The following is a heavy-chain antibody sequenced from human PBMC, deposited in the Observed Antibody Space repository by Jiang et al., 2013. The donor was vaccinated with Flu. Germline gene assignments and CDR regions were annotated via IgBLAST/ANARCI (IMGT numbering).Heavy chain of an antibody. Sequence: SSVKVSCKASGGTFSSYAISWVRQAPGQGLEWMGGIIPIFGTANYAQKFQGRVTITADESTSTAYMELSSLRSEDTAVYYCARGDYGDYVETSAYNWFDPWGQGTLVTVSS. V-gene: IGHV1-69*01. D-gene: IGHD4-17*01. J-gene: IGHJ5*02. CDR1: GGTFSSYA. CDR3: ARGDYGDYVETSAYNWFDP. CDR2: IIPIFGTA.